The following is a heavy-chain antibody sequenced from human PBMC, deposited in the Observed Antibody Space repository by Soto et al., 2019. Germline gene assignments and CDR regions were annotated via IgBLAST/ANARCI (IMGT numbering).Heavy chain of an antibody. CDR1: GYTFTSYA. V-gene: IGHV1-3*01. CDR3: ARFLRHYYDSSGFDY. Sequence: ASVKVSCKASGYTFTSYAMHWVRQAPGQRLEWMGWINAGNGNTKYSQKFQGRVTMTTDTSTSTAYMELRSLRSDDTAVYYCARFLRHYYDSSGFDYWGQGTLVTVSS. CDR2: INAGNGNT. J-gene: IGHJ4*02. D-gene: IGHD3-22*01.